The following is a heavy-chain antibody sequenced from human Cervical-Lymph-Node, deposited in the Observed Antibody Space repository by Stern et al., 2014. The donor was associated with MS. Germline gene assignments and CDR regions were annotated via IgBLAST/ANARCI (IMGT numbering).Heavy chain of an antibody. V-gene: IGHV4-31*03. Sequence: QVQLVESGPGLVKPSQTLSLTCTVSGGSIISGDTYWNWIRQLPGKGLEXITYISFSGNTYNNPSLKSRVTISVDTSKNQFSLKLSSVTAADTAVYYCARDGPQVGAGSFDIWGRGTTVTVSS. J-gene: IGHJ3*02. CDR2: ISFSGNT. CDR1: GGSIISGDTY. D-gene: IGHD1-26*01. CDR3: ARDGPQVGAGSFDI.